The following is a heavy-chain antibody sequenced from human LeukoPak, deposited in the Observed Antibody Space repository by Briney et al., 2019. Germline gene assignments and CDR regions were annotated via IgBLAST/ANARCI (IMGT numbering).Heavy chain of an antibody. J-gene: IGHJ4*02. Sequence: SETLSLTCAVSGYSISSGYYWGWIRQPPGKGLEWIRSIYHSGSTYYNPSLKSRVTISVDTSKNQFSLKLSSVTAADTAVYYCARQWELRLEFDYWGQGTLVTVSS. CDR2: IYHSGST. CDR3: ARQWELRLEFDY. CDR1: GYSISSGYY. D-gene: IGHD1-26*01. V-gene: IGHV4-38-2*01.